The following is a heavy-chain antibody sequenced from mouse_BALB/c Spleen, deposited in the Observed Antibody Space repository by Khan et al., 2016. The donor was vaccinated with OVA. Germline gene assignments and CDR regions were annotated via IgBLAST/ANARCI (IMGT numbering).Heavy chain of an antibody. Sequence: QVQLKESGPGLVAPSQSLSITCTTSGFSLANYGVHWVRQPPGKGLEWLVVIWSDGTTTYNSALKSRLSISRDNSKSQAFLKMNSLQTDDTAMYYCARQPYYHYYIMDYWGQGTSVTVSS. D-gene: IGHD2-10*01. J-gene: IGHJ4*01. CDR1: GFSLANYG. CDR3: ARQPYYHYYIMDY. V-gene: IGHV2-6-1*01. CDR2: IWSDGTT.